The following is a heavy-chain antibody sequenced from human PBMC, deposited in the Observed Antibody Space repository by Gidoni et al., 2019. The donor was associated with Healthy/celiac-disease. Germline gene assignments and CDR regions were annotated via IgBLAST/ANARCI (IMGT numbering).Heavy chain of an antibody. CDR1: GFTFSSYA. CDR2: ISGSGGST. CDR3: AKMDTAMVKPTDLFDY. D-gene: IGHD5-18*01. J-gene: IGHJ4*02. V-gene: IGHV3-23*01. Sequence: EVQLLESGGGLVQPGGSLRLSCAASGFTFSSYAMSWVRQAPGKGLEWVSAISGSGGSTYYADSVKGRFTISRDNSKNTLDLQMNSLRAEDTAVYYCAKMDTAMVKPTDLFDYWGQGTLVTVSS.